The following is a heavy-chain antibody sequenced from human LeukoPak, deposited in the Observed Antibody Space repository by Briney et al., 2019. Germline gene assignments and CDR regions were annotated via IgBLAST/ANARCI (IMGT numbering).Heavy chain of an antibody. CDR1: GFTFSSYS. D-gene: IGHD3-10*01. Sequence: GGSLRLSCAASGFTFSSYSMNWVRQAPGKGLEWVSSISSSSSHIYYADSVKGRFTISRDNAKNSLYLQMNSLRAEDTAVYYCARDQLGSYYGANFDYWGQGTLVTVSS. J-gene: IGHJ4*02. CDR3: ARDQLGSYYGANFDY. CDR2: ISSSSSHI. V-gene: IGHV3-21*01.